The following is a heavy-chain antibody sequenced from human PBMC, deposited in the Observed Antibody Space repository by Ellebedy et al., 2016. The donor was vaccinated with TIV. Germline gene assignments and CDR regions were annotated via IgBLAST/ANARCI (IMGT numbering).Heavy chain of an antibody. CDR1: GYTFTSYD. CDR3: ARVYYGLRYSYGRQLGY. V-gene: IGHV1-8*01. CDR2: MNPNSGNT. Sequence: ASVKVSCXASGYTFTSYDINWVRQATGQGLEWMGWMNPNSGNTGYAQKFQGRVTMTRNTSISTAYMELSSLRSEDTAVYYCARVYYGLRYSYGRQLGYWGQGTLVTVSS. J-gene: IGHJ4*02. D-gene: IGHD5-18*01.